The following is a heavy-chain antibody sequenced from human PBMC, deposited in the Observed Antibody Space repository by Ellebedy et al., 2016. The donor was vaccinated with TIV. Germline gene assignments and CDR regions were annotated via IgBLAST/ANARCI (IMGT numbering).Heavy chain of an antibody. CDR3: ASSSAWSAPSKF. CDR2: ISWDGGST. Sequence: GESLKISXAASGFIFDDYTMHWVRQSPEKGLQWVSLISWDGGSTYYADSVKGRFTISRDNSKDSLFLQMNSLRTDDSALYYCASSSAWSAPSKFWGQGTLVTVSS. V-gene: IGHV3-43*01. CDR1: GFIFDDYT. D-gene: IGHD6-19*01. J-gene: IGHJ1*01.